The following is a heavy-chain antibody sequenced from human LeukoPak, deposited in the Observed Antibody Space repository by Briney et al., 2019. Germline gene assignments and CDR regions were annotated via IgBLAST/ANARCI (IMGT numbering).Heavy chain of an antibody. J-gene: IGHJ5*02. V-gene: IGHV4-39*01. D-gene: IGHD6-13*01. Sequence: ETLSLTCTVSGGSISSSSYYWGWIRQPPGKGLEWIGSIYYSGSTYYNPSLKSRVTISVDTSKNQFSLKLSSVTAADTAVYYCARLVVAAAGNWFDPWGQGTLVTVSS. CDR3: ARLVVAAAGNWFDP. CDR1: GGSISSSSYY. CDR2: IYYSGST.